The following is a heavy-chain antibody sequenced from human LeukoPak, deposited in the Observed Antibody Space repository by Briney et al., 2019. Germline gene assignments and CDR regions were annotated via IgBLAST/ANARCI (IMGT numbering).Heavy chain of an antibody. D-gene: IGHD3-10*01. V-gene: IGHV1-18*01. CDR3: ARDLYYYDSGSYYDVFDV. CDR1: GYTFSTYG. Sequence: ASVKVSCKASGYTFSTYGISWVRQAPGQGLEWMGWISAYKGNTYYAQKLQGRVTMTTDTSTSTAYMELRSLRSDDTAIYYCARDLYYYDSGSYYDVFDVWGQGTMVTVSS. CDR2: ISAYKGNT. J-gene: IGHJ3*01.